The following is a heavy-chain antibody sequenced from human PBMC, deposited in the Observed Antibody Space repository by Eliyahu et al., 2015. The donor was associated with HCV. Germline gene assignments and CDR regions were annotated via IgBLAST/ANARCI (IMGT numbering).Heavy chain of an antibody. CDR2: ISSSSSTI. J-gene: IGHJ4*02. CDR1: GFTFSSYS. V-gene: IGHV3-48*02. Sequence: EVQLVESGGGLVQPGGSLRLSCAASGFTFSSYSMNWVRQAPGKGLGWVSYISSSSSTIYYADSVKGRFTISRDNAKNSLYLQMNSLRDEDTAVYYCARDGRDGYNGDFDYWGQGTLVTVSS. D-gene: IGHD5-24*01. CDR3: ARDGRDGYNGDFDY.